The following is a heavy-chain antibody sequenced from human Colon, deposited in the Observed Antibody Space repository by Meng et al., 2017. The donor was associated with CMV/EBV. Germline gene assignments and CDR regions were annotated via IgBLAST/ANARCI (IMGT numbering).Heavy chain of an antibody. CDR2: ITSSGSTI. D-gene: IGHD1-26*01. V-gene: IGHV3-11*01. Sequence: QVQLVGSGGGLVKPGGSPRLSCAVSGLTFRDYYMNWIRQAPGKGREWVSYITSSGSTIYYANSVKGRFTISRDNAKNSLYLQMNSLRVEDTAVYYCARDGRELRMGPFDYWGQGTLVTVSS. CDR1: GLTFRDYY. CDR3: ARDGRELRMGPFDY. J-gene: IGHJ4*02.